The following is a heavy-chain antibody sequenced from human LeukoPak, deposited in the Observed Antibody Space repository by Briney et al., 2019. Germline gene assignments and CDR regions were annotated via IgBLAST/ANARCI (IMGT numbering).Heavy chain of an antibody. CDR3: AKDGCSGGSCYVQPPHKIYYFDY. CDR2: ISPGGEIT. CDR1: GFTFSSYG. Sequence: SGGSLRLSCAASGFTFSSYGMSWVRQTPGKGLEWVSGISPGGEITYYADSVKGRFTISRDNSKNTVSLQMHSLRAEDTATYYCAKDGCSGGSCYVQPPHKIYYFDYWGQGTLVTVSS. J-gene: IGHJ4*02. V-gene: IGHV3-23*01. D-gene: IGHD2-15*01.